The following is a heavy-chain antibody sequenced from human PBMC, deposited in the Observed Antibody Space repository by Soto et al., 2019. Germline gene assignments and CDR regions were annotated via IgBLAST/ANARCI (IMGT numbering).Heavy chain of an antibody. V-gene: IGHV2-5*02. CDR3: ARRYYDTLTGLPSYVDY. J-gene: IGHJ4*02. CDR2: IYWDHDR. CDR1: GFSLSTSGMG. D-gene: IGHD3-9*01. Sequence: QVTLKEAGPTLLKPTQTLTLTCTFSGFSLSTSGMGVGWIRQPPGKALEWLALIYWDHDRRHSPSLKSRRTLTKDTSKNQGVLTTTNMDPVDTATYYCARRYYDTLTGLPSYVDYWGQGPLVTVSS.